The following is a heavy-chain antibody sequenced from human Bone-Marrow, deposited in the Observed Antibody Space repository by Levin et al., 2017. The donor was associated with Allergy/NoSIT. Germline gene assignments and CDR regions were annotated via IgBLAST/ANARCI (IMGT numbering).Heavy chain of an antibody. Sequence: GGSLRLSCAASGFTFSDYSMFWVRQAPGKGLEYVSGISSYGHDTDYASSVEGRFTISRDNSKNRLFLQMGSLRGEDMGVYYCARGNLPWYFDYWGQGTVVAVSS. CDR2: ISSYGHDT. V-gene: IGHV3-64*01. J-gene: IGHJ4*02. CDR3: ARGNLPWYFDY. CDR1: GFTFSDYS. D-gene: IGHD1-14*01.